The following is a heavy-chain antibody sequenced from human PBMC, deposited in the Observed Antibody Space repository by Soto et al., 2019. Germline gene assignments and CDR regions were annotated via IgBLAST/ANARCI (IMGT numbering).Heavy chain of an antibody. J-gene: IGHJ6*02. Sequence: LSLTCAVYGGSFSGYYWSWIRQPPGKGLEWIGEINHSGSTNYNPSLKSRVTISVDTSKNQFSLKLSSVTAADTAVYYCARGRDYVWGSYRTLYYYGMDVWGQGTTVTVSS. CDR3: ARGRDYVWGSYRTLYYYGMDV. D-gene: IGHD3-16*02. V-gene: IGHV4-34*01. CDR1: GGSFSGYY. CDR2: INHSGST.